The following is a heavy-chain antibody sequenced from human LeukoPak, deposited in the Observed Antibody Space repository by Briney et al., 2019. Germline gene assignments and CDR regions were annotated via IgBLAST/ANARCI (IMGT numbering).Heavy chain of an antibody. J-gene: IGHJ4*02. Sequence: VGSLRLSCAASGFTFSNYVVHWVRQAPGKGLEYVSAINNNGDNTYCTDSVKGRFTISRDNSKNTLYLQMGSLRAEDMAVYYCARVADSRDWYYFDYWGQGTLVTVST. CDR1: GFTFSNYV. CDR2: INNNGDNT. CDR3: ARVADSRDWYYFDY. D-gene: IGHD6-19*01. V-gene: IGHV3-64*02.